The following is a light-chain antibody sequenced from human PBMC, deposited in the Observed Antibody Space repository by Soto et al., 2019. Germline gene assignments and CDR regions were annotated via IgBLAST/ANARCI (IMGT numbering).Light chain of an antibody. CDR1: SSNIGAGYD. CDR2: GNT. V-gene: IGLV1-40*01. Sequence: QPVLTQPPSVSGAPRQRVTISCTGSSSNIGAGYDVHWYQQLPGTAPKLLIYGNTNRPSGVPERFSGSKSGTSASLAITGLQAEDEADYYCQSYDSSLSGVVFGGGTKLTVL. J-gene: IGLJ2*01. CDR3: QSYDSSLSGVV.